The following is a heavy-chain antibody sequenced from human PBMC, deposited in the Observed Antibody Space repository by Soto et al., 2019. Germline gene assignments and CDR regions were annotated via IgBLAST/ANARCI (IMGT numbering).Heavy chain of an antibody. V-gene: IGHV5-51*01. D-gene: IGHD6-6*01. CDR2: IYPGDSDT. J-gene: IGHJ3*02. CDR1: GYSFSMDF. CDR3: ARLASSSDAAFAT. Sequence: GESKTLSCRCSGYSFSMDFIGWVSNMPGKGLEWMGMIYPGDSDTRDSPSFQGQVTISADKSTSAAYLQWRSLKASDTAMYYCARLASSSDAAFATWGQGTMVTVS.